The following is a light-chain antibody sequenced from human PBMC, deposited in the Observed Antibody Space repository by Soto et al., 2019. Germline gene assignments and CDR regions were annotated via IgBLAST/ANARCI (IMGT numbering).Light chain of an antibody. Sequence: AIRMTQSPSSLSASTGDRVTITCRASQGISSYLALYQQKPGKAPKLLIYAASTLQSGVPSRFSGSGSGTDFTLTISCLQSEDFATYYCQQYYSYPRTFGPGTRLEIK. CDR3: QQYYSYPRT. J-gene: IGKJ5*01. CDR2: AAS. CDR1: QGISSY. V-gene: IGKV1-8*01.